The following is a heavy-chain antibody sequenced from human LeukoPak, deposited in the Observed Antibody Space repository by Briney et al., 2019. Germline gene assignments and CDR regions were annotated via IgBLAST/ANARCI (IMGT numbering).Heavy chain of an antibody. CDR3: ARVVVDDYYYYYYMDV. V-gene: IGHV1-8*01. CDR1: GYTFTSYD. D-gene: IGHD3-22*01. J-gene: IGHJ6*03. Sequence: ASVKVSCKASGYTFTSYDINWVRQATGQGLEWMGWMNPNSGNTGYAQKFQGRVTMTRNTSISTAYMELSSLRSEDTAVYYCARVVVDDYYYYYYMDVWGKGTTVTISS. CDR2: MNPNSGNT.